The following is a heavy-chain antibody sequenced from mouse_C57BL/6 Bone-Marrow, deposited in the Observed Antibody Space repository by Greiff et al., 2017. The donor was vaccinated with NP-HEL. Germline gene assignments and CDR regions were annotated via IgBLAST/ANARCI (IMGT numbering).Heavy chain of an antibody. CDR3: ARNDYSNLFAY. J-gene: IGHJ3*01. D-gene: IGHD2-5*01. Sequence: VKLVESGPELVKPGASVKISCKASGYSFTSYYIHWVKQRPGQGLEWIGWIYPGSGNTKYNEKFKGKATLTADTSSSTAYMQLSSLTSEDSAVYYCARNDYSNLFAYWGQGTLVTVSA. CDR2: IYPGSGNT. V-gene: IGHV1-66*01. CDR1: GYSFTSYY.